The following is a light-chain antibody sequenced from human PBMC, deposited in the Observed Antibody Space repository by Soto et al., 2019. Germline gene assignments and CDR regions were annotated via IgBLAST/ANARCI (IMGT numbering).Light chain of an antibody. J-gene: IGKJ2*01. V-gene: IGKV3-20*01. CDR2: GAS. CDR1: QTISSSY. CDR3: QHYDSSPPKYT. Sequence: EMVLTQSPGTLSLSPGERATLSCRASQTISSSYLAWYQQKPGQAPRLLIFGASSRATDIPDRFSGSGSGTDFTLTISRLQPEDFAVYYCQHYDSSPPKYTFGQGTKLEIK.